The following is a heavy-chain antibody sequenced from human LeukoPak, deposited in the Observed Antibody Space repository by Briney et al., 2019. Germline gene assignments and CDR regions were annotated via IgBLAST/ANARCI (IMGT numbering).Heavy chain of an antibody. V-gene: IGHV1-69*13. J-gene: IGHJ4*02. CDR2: IIPIFGTA. CDR1: GGTFSSYA. Sequence: SVNVSCTASGGTFSSYAISWVRQAPGQGLEWMGGIIPIFGTANYAQKFQGRVTITADESTSTAYMELSSLRSEDTAVYYCARGDYYGSGSYPPPYWGQGTLVTVSS. D-gene: IGHD3-10*01. CDR3: ARGDYYGSGSYPPPY.